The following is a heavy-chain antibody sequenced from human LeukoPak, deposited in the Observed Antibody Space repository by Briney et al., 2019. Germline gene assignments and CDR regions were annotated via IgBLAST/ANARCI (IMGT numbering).Heavy chain of an antibody. V-gene: IGHV4-39*07. CDR2: IYYSGST. D-gene: IGHD4-17*01. CDR3: ARDLIYGNFFDY. J-gene: IGHJ4*02. Sequence: PSETLSLTCTVSGGSISSSSYYWGWIRQPPGKGLEWIGSIYYSGSTYYNPSLKSRVTISVDTSKNQFSLKLSSVTAADTAVYYCARDLIYGNFFDYWGQGTLVTVSS. CDR1: GGSISSSSYY.